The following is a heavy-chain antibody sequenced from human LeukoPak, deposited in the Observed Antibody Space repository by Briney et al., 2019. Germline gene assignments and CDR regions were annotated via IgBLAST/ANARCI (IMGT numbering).Heavy chain of an antibody. D-gene: IGHD6-6*01. CDR3: ARAYSNSPGDAFDI. J-gene: IGHJ3*02. CDR2: IYHSGAT. CDR1: GDSISTSYY. Sequence: PSETLSLTCSVSGDSISTSYYWAWVRRSPGKGLEWIGSIYHSGATDYNPSLKSRLTMSVDTSKNQFSLKLSSVTAADTAVYYCARAYSNSPGDAFDIWGQGTMVTVSS. V-gene: IGHV4-38-2*02.